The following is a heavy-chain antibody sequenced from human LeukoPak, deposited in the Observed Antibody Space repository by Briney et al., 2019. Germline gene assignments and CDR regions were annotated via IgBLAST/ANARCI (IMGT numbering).Heavy chain of an antibody. CDR3: ARDYRTGYPPYYYYGMDV. D-gene: IGHD3/OR15-3a*01. J-gene: IGHJ6*02. Sequence: SETLSLTCTVSGVSISSGNWWSWVRQPPGKGLEWIGEIYHSGSTNYNPSLKSRVTISVDTSKNQFSLKLSSVTAADTAVYYCARDYRTGYPPYYYYGMDVWGQGTTVTVSS. V-gene: IGHV4-4*02. CDR1: GVSISSGNW. CDR2: IYHSGST.